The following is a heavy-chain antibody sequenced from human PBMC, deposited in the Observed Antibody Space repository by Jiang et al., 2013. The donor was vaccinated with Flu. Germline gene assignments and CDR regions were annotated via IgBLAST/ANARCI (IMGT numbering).Heavy chain of an antibody. D-gene: IGHD5-12*01. CDR1: GFTFSSYG. V-gene: IGHV3-30*18. J-gene: IGHJ5*02. Sequence: LLESGGGVVQPGRSLRLSCAASGFTFSSYGMHWVRQAPGKGLEWVAVISYDGSNKYYADSVKGRFTISRDNSKNTLYLQMNSLRAEDTAVYYCAKLAGGSGSPGRYSGYDPNWFDPWGQGTLVTVSS. CDR2: ISYDGSNK. CDR3: AKLAGGSGSPGRYSGYDPNWFDP.